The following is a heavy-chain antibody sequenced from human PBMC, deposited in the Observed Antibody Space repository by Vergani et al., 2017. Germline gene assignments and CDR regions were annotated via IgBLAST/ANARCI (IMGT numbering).Heavy chain of an antibody. V-gene: IGHV3-23*01. CDR1: GFTFTFFG. D-gene: IGHD6-19*01. CDR3: AKDSRRTSGWDYFDF. J-gene: IGHJ4*02. Sequence: EVQLLESGGGLVQPGGSLRLSCAASGFTFTFFGMSWVRQAPGKGLEGVSSINNDGTTTHYADSVKGRFTISRDNSKSNLYVQMNSLGAEDTAIYYCAKDSRRTSGWDYFDFWGQGTLVTVSS. CDR2: INNDGTTT.